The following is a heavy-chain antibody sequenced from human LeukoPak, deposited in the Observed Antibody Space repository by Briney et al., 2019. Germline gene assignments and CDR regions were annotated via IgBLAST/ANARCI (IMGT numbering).Heavy chain of an antibody. CDR2: IYYSGST. CDR1: GGSISSSSYY. CDR3: ARVEPGSYYNPFDY. D-gene: IGHD3-10*01. V-gene: IGHV4-39*07. J-gene: IGHJ4*02. Sequence: SETLSLTCTVSGGSISSSSYYWGWIRQPPGKGLEWIGSIYYSGSTYYNPSLKSRVTISVDTSKNQFSLKLSSVTAADTAVYYCARVEPGSYYNPFDYWGQGTLVTVSS.